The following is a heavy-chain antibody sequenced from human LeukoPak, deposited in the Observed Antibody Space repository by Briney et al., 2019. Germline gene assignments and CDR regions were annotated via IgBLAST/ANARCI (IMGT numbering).Heavy chain of an antibody. CDR3: ARYCSSTSCVWFDP. Sequence: SETLSLTCTVSGGSISSYYWSWIRQPPGKGLEWIGYIYYSGSTNYNPSLESRVTMSVDTSKNQFSLKLSSVTAADTAVYYCARYCSSTSCVWFDPWGQGTLVTVSS. D-gene: IGHD2-2*01. J-gene: IGHJ5*02. CDR1: GGSISSYY. CDR2: IYYSGST. V-gene: IGHV4-59*12.